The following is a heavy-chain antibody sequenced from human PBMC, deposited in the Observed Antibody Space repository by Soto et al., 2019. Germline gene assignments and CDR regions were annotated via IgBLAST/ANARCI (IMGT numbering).Heavy chain of an antibody. J-gene: IGHJ6*02. CDR2: IYSGGST. D-gene: IGHD4-4*01. CDR1: GFTVSSNY. Sequence: EVQLVESGGGLVQPGGSLRLSCAASGFTVSSNYMSWVRQAPGKGLAWVSVIYSGGSTYYADSVKGRFTISRDNSKNTLYLQMNSLRAEDTAVYYCARTSGDYSNLKDHYYYYYGMDVWGQGTTVTVSS. CDR3: ARTSGDYSNLKDHYYYYYGMDV. V-gene: IGHV3-66*01.